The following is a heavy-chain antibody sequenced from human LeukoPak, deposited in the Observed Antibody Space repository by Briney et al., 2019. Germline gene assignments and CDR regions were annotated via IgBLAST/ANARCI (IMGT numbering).Heavy chain of an antibody. V-gene: IGHV3-23*01. CDR2: ISGSGGST. Sequence: PGGSLRLSCAASGFTFSSYAMSWVRQAPGKGLEWVSAISGSGGSTYYVDSVKGRFTISRDNSKNTLYLQMNSLRAEDTAVYYCAMGYTVFGVVNYFDYWGQGTLVTVSS. J-gene: IGHJ4*02. D-gene: IGHD3-3*01. CDR3: AMGYTVFGVVNYFDY. CDR1: GFTFSSYA.